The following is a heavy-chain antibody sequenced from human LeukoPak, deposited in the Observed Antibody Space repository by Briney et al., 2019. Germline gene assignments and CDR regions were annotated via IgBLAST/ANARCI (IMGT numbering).Heavy chain of an antibody. Sequence: SETLSLTCTVSDGSVWTGDYYWGWIRQSPGKGLEWIGNVFYTGRTYYNPSLKSLATISLDTSRNQFSLRLNSVTAADTAVYYCARYRIYYYDSGSYPEGYFDYWGQGTLVTVSS. CDR1: DGSVWTGDYY. J-gene: IGHJ4*02. CDR2: VFYTGRT. V-gene: IGHV4-39*01. CDR3: ARYRIYYYDSGSYPEGYFDY. D-gene: IGHD3-22*01.